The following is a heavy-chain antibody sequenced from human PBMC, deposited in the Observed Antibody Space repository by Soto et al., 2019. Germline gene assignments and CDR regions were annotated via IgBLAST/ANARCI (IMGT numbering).Heavy chain of an antibody. CDR1: CYTFTSYG. D-gene: IGHD2-15*01. CDR3: AREDCSGGSCYEVGYYYYYGMDV. V-gene: IGHV1-18*01. CDR2: ISAYNGNT. Sequence: GASGKVSCKASCYTFTSYGISLVRHAPGQWLEWIGLISAYNGNTNYAQKLQGRVTMTTDTSTSTAYMELRSLRSDDTAVYYCAREDCSGGSCYEVGYYYYYGMDVWGQGTTVTVSS. J-gene: IGHJ6*02.